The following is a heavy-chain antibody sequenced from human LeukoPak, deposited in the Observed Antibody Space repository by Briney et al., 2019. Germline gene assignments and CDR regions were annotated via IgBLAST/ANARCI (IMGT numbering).Heavy chain of an antibody. D-gene: IGHD3-3*01. J-gene: IGHJ4*02. CDR3: ARGVYDFWSGYLDY. V-gene: IGHV3-33*08. CDR2: IWYDGSNK. CDR1: GFTFSSYS. Sequence: GGSLRLSCAASGFTFSSYSMNWVRQAPGKGLEWVAVIWYDGSNKYYADSVKGRFTISRDNSKNTLYLQMNSLRAEDTAVYYCARGVYDFWSGYLDYWGQGTLVTVSS.